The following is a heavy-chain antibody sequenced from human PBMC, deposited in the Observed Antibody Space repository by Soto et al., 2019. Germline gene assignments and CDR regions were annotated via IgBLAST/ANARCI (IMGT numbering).Heavy chain of an antibody. CDR3: ARVYVQLERRLPPWFDP. CDR2: ISYDGSNK. J-gene: IGHJ5*02. D-gene: IGHD1-1*01. Sequence: GGSLRLSCSAPGFTFSSYAMHWVRHAPFKVLEWVAVISYDGSNKYCADSVKGRFTISRDNSKNTLYLQMNSLRADDTAVYYCARVYVQLERRLPPWFDPWGQGTLVTDSS. CDR1: GFTFSSYA. V-gene: IGHV3-30-3*01.